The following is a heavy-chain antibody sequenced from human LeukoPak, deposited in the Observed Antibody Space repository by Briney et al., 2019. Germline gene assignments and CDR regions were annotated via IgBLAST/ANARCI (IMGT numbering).Heavy chain of an antibody. CDR1: GFTLNNYW. D-gene: IGHD3-10*02. J-gene: IGHJ6*04. CDR2: ISSSGSTI. Sequence: GGSLRLSCAASGFTLNNYWIHWVRQAPGKGLEWVSYISSSGSTIYYADSAKGRFTISRDNAKNSLYLQMNSLRAEDTAVYYCAELGITMIGGVWGKGTTVTISS. CDR3: AELGITMIGGV. V-gene: IGHV3-48*04.